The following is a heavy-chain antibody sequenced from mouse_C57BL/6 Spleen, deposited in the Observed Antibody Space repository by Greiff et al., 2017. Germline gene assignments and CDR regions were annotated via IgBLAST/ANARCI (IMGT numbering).Heavy chain of an antibody. D-gene: IGHD2-4*01. CDR1: GYSFTGYY. J-gene: IGHJ4*01. CDR3: ARRDYPIYYYAMDY. Sequence: VQLQQSGPELVKPGASVKISCKASGYSFTGYYMNWVKQSPEKSLEWIGEINPSTGGTTYNQKFKAKATLTVDKSSSTAYMQLKSLTSEDSAVXYCARRDYPIYYYAMDYWGQGTSVTVSS. CDR2: INPSTGGT. V-gene: IGHV1-42*01.